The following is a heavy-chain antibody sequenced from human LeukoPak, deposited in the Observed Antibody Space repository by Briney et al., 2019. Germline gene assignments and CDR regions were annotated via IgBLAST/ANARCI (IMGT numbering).Heavy chain of an antibody. D-gene: IGHD3-22*01. V-gene: IGHV1-2*02. Sequence: ASVKVSCKASGYTFTGYYIHWVRQAPGQGLEWMGWINPNSGGTNYAQKFQGRVTMTRDTSISTAYMELSRLRSDDTAVYYCARSYYDSSGYPRGLDYWGQGTLVTVSS. CDR1: GYTFTGYY. J-gene: IGHJ4*02. CDR3: ARSYYDSSGYPRGLDY. CDR2: INPNSGGT.